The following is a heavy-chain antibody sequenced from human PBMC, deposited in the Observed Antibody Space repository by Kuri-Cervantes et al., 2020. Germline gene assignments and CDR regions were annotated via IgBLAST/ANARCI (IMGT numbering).Heavy chain of an antibody. CDR2: ISAYNGDT. D-gene: IGHD6-6*01. Sequence: ASVKVSCKASGGTFSSYAISWVRQAPGQGLEWTGWISAYNGDTKYAQKFQGRVTMTTDTLTNTANMELRSLRSDDTAVYYCARSSPSFGLGYMDVWGKGTTVTVSS. CDR3: ARSSPSFGLGYMDV. J-gene: IGHJ6*03. CDR1: GGTFSSYA. V-gene: IGHV1-18*01.